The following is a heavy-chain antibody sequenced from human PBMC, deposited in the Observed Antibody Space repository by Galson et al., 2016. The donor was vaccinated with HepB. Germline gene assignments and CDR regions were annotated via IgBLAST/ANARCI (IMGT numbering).Heavy chain of an antibody. CDR2: MNPNSGNT. CDR3: ARDAGIAAGGEYYYYTMDV. Sequence: SVKVSCKASGYTFASYDITWVRQATGQGLEWVGWMNPNSGNTVYAQNFQGRVTMTGNTSISTAYMELSSLTFDDTAVYYCARDAGIAAGGEYYYYTMDVWGQGTTVTVSS. CDR1: GYTFASYD. V-gene: IGHV1-8*01. J-gene: IGHJ6*02. D-gene: IGHD6-13*01.